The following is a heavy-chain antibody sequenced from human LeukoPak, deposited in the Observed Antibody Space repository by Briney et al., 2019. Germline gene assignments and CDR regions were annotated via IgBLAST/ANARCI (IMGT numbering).Heavy chain of an antibody. CDR3: ARANGGGAYYPFDY. V-gene: IGHV1-2*02. D-gene: IGHD4-17*01. CDR2: INPNSGGL. CDR1: GYMFIAYY. Sequence: ASVKVSCKASGYMFIAYYMHWVRQAPGQGLEWMGWINPNSGGLNYTQKFQGRVAVTRDTSITTAYMDLSRLTSDDTAVYYCARANGGGAYYPFDYWGQGALVTVSS. J-gene: IGHJ4*02.